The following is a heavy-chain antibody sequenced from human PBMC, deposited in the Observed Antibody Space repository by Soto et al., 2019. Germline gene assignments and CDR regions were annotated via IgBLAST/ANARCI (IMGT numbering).Heavy chain of an antibody. CDR2: IIPIFGTA. V-gene: IGHV1-69*13. J-gene: IGHJ6*02. CDR3: ARTYYYDSSGSHRYYYYYGMDV. Sequence: GASVKVSCKASGGTFSSYAIGWVRQAPGQGLEWMGGIIPIFGTANYAQKFQGRVTITADESTSTAYMELSSLRSEDTAVYYCARTYYYDSSGSHRYYYYYGMDVWGQGTTVTVSS. D-gene: IGHD3-22*01. CDR1: GGTFSSYA.